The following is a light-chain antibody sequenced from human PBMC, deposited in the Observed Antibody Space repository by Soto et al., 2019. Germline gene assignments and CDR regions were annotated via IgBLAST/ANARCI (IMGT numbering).Light chain of an antibody. CDR2: LNSDGSH. J-gene: IGLJ2*01. Sequence: QLVLTQSPSASASLGASVKFTCTLSSGHSSYAIAWHQQQPEKGPRYLMKLNSDGSHSKGDGIPARFSGSSSGAERYLTISSLQSEDEADYYCQTWGSGIRVVFGGGTKLTVL. CDR3: QTWGSGIRVV. V-gene: IGLV4-69*01. CDR1: SGHSSYA.